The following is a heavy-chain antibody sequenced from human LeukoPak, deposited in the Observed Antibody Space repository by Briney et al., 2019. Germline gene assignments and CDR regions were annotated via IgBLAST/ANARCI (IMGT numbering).Heavy chain of an antibody. CDR2: IYYSGST. CDR3: ARRNRDTGSGYYYYGMDV. CDR1: GGSISSYY. J-gene: IGHJ6*02. V-gene: IGHV4-59*01. D-gene: IGHD5-18*01. Sequence: SETLSLTCTDSGGSISSYYWSWIRQPPGKGLEWIGYIYYSGSTNYNPSLKSRVTISVDTSKNQFSLKLSSVTAADTAVYYCARRNRDTGSGYYYYGMDVWGQGTTVTVSS.